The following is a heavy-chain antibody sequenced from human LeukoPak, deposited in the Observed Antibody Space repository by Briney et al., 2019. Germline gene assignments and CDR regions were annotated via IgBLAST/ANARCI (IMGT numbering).Heavy chain of an antibody. D-gene: IGHD3-22*01. Sequence: SETLSLTCTVSGGSISSSSYYWGWIRQPPGEGLEWIGSIYYSGSTYYNPSLKSRVTISVDTSKNQFSLKLSSVTAADTAVYYCARHTYYDNPFDYWGQGTLVTVSS. CDR3: ARHTYYDNPFDY. V-gene: IGHV4-39*01. J-gene: IGHJ4*02. CDR1: GGSISSSSYY. CDR2: IYYSGST.